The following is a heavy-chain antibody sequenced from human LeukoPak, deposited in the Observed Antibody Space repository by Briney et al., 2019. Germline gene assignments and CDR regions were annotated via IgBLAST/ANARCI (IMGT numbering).Heavy chain of an antibody. CDR2: INPNSGGT. CDR1: GYTFTGYY. J-gene: IGHJ5*02. V-gene: IGHV1-2*02. D-gene: IGHD5-12*01. CDR3: ARVREATLGNWFDP. Sequence: ASVKVSCKASGYTFTGYYMHWVRQAPGQGLEWMGWINPNSGGTNYAQKFQGRVTMTRDTSISTAYMELSRLRSDDTAVYYCARVREATLGNWFDPWGQGTLVTVSS.